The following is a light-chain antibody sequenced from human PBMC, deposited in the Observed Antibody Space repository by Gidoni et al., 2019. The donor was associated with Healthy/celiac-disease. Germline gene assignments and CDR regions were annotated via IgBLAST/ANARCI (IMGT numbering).Light chain of an antibody. V-gene: IGKV4-1*01. CDR1: QSVLYSSNNKNY. Sequence: DIVMTQSPDSLAVSLGERANINCKSSQSVLYSSNNKNYLAWYQQKPGQPPKLLIYWASTRESGVPDRFSGSGSGTDFTLTISSLQAEDVAVYYCQQYYSTPQTFGQGTKVEI. J-gene: IGKJ1*01. CDR3: QQYYSTPQT. CDR2: WAS.